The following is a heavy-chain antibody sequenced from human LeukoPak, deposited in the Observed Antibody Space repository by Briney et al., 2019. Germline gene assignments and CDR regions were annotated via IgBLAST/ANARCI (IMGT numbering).Heavy chain of an antibody. J-gene: IGHJ4*02. D-gene: IGHD6-19*01. Sequence: PGGSLRLSCSASGFTFSIYTMHWVRQAPGKGLEYVSAISGNGGTTYYADSVTGRFTISRDNSKSTLFLQMSSLRTDDTAVYYCVRAVGASGWYFDYWGQGTLVTVSS. CDR2: ISGNGGTT. CDR1: GFTFSIYT. CDR3: VRAVGASGWYFDY. V-gene: IGHV3-64D*06.